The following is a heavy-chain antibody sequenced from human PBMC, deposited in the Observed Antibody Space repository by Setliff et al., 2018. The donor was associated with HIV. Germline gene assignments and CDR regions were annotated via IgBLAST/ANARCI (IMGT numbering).Heavy chain of an antibody. V-gene: IGHV3-7*01. CDR1: GFAFSSHQ. CDR2: IRQDGTDK. D-gene: IGHD3-3*01. CDR3: ARDYLYYNLYNGSPVYGMDV. Sequence: LRLSCAASGFAFSSHQMSWVRQAPGKGLEWVAKIRQDGTDKYYVDSVKGRFTISRDNAKNSLYLQMNSLRVEDTAVYYCARDYLYYNLYNGSPVYGMDVWGQGTTVTVSS. J-gene: IGHJ6*02.